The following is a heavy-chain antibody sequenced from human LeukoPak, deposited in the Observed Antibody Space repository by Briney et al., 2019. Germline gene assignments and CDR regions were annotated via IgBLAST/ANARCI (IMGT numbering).Heavy chain of an antibody. V-gene: IGHV3-9*01. CDR2: ISWNSGSI. Sequence: GGSLRLSCAASGFTFDDYAMHWVRQAPGKGLEWVSGISWNSGSIGYADSVKGRFTISRDNAKNSLYLQMNSLRAEDTALYYCAKDGYDSSGYGRAFDIWGQGTMVTVSS. J-gene: IGHJ3*02. D-gene: IGHD3-22*01. CDR3: AKDGYDSSGYGRAFDI. CDR1: GFTFDDYA.